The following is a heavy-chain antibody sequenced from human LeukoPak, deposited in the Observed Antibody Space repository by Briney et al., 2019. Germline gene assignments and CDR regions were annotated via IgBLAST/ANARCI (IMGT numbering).Heavy chain of an antibody. V-gene: IGHV3-21*01. CDR2: ISSSSSYI. CDR1: GFTFSRYS. J-gene: IGHJ3*02. D-gene: IGHD4/OR15-4a*01. CDR3: AREGLTHDAFDI. Sequence: PGGSLRLSCAASGFTFSRYSMNWVRQAPGKGLEWVSSISSSSSYIYYADSVKGRFAISRDNAKNSLYLQMNSLRAEDTAVYYCAREGLTHDAFDIWGQGTMVTVSS.